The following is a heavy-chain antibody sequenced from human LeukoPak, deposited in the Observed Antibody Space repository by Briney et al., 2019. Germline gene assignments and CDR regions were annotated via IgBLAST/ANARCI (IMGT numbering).Heavy chain of an antibody. J-gene: IGHJ4*02. CDR2: IYYSGST. V-gene: IGHV4-30-4*01. CDR3: ASLARGYCSGGSCYYFDY. CDR1: GGSISSGDYY. D-gene: IGHD2-15*01. Sequence: SETLSLTCTVSGGSISSGDYYWSWIRQPPGKGLEWIGYIYYSGSTYYDPSLKSRVTISVDTSKNQFSLKLSSVTAADTAVYYCASLARGYCSGGSCYYFDYWGQGTLVTVSS.